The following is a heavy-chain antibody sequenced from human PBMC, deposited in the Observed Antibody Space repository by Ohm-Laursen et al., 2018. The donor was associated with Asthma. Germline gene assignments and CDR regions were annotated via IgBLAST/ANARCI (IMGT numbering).Heavy chain of an antibody. D-gene: IGHD3-3*01. CDR3: ARDVMEWYLPAFDF. CDR1: GFTFSSYG. Sequence: SLRLSCAASGFTFSSYGIRWVRQAPGKGLEWVAVIWYDGSNQYYADSVKGRFTISRDNSKNTLYLQMNSLRPDDTAVYYCARDVMEWYLPAFDFWGQGTLVTVSS. CDR2: IWYDGSNQ. V-gene: IGHV3-33*01. J-gene: IGHJ4*02.